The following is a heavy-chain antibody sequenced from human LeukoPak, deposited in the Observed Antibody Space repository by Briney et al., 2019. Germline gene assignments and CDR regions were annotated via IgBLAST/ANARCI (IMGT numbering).Heavy chain of an antibody. J-gene: IGHJ4*02. CDR2: MNPKSGNT. CDR3: ARVWGAIDY. V-gene: IGHV1-8*01. D-gene: IGHD1-26*01. CDR1: GYTFINYD. Sequence: ASVKVSCKTSGYTFINYDINWVRQATGQGLEWMGWMNPKSGNTGSAQRFQGRVTMTRDTSISTAYMELSSLASEDTAVYYCARVWGAIDYWGQGTLDTVSS.